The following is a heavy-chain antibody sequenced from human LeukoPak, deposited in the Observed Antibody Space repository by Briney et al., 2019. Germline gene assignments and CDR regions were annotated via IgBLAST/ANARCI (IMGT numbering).Heavy chain of an antibody. CDR3: ARDRGGVLWFGELARSSYYFDY. CDR2: ISAYNGNT. CDR1: GYTFTSYG. D-gene: IGHD3-10*01. Sequence: ASLKVSCKASGYTFTSYGISWVRQAPGQALEWMGWISAYNGNTNYAQKLQGRVTMTTDTSTSTAYMEMRSLRSDDTAVYYCARDRGGVLWFGELARSSYYFDYWGQGTLVTVSS. J-gene: IGHJ4*02. V-gene: IGHV1-18*01.